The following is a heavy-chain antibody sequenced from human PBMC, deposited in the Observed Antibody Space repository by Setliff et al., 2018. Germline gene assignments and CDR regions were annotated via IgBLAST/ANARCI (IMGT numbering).Heavy chain of an antibody. CDR1: GGSVSSASHY. V-gene: IGHV4-39*07. CDR3: ARDMGQPYYFES. Sequence: SETLSLTCTVSGGSVSSASHYWGWIRQAPGKGMEWIGSVYYSGYTYYKPSLQSRVTMSVDTSKNQFSLKLTSVTAADTAVYYCARDMGQPYYFESWGLGTLVTVSS. J-gene: IGHJ4*02. D-gene: IGHD1-1*01. CDR2: VYYSGYT.